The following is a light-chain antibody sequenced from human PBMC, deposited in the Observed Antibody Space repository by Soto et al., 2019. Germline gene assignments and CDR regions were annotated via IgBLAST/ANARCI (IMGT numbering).Light chain of an antibody. CDR3: AAWDDSLNGYV. J-gene: IGLJ1*01. V-gene: IGLV1-44*01. Sequence: QSVLTQPPSASGTPGQRVTISCSGSSSNIGSNTVNWYQQLPGTAPKLLIYSNNQRPSGVPDRFSGSKSGTSASLAISGLQSEDEDDYYCAAWDDSLNGYVFGTGTKVPVL. CDR1: SSNIGSNT. CDR2: SNN.